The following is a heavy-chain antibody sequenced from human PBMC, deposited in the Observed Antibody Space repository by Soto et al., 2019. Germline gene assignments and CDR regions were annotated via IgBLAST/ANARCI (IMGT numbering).Heavy chain of an antibody. J-gene: IGHJ4*02. CDR2: IYYRGST. D-gene: IGHD2-8*01. V-gene: IGHV4-59*04. Sequence: PSETLSLTCTVSGGSISSYYWSWIRQPPGKGLEWIGNIYYRGSTYYNPSLKSRVTIAIDTSKNQFSLKLRSVTAADTAVYYCARMGYATGWYHFDYWGQGALVTVSS. CDR3: ARMGYATGWYHFDY. CDR1: GGSISSYY.